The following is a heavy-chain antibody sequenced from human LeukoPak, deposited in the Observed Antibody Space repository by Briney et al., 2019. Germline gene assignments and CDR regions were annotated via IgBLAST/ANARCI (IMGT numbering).Heavy chain of an antibody. CDR2: IYYDGSNK. Sequence: PGGSLRLFCAASGFTFSNHVMHWVRQAPGKGLEWVAVIYYDGSNKYYAGSVKGRFTISKDNFKNTLYLQMNGLRAEDTAVYFCARDIAARRVDNWGQGTLVSVSS. CDR3: ARDIAARRVDN. CDR1: GFTFSNHV. D-gene: IGHD6-6*01. J-gene: IGHJ4*02. V-gene: IGHV3-33*01.